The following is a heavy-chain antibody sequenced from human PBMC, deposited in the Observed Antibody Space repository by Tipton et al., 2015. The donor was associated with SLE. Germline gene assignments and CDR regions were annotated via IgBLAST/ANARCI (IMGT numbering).Heavy chain of an antibody. CDR3: ASLDSSSWYPGDY. CDR2: IFYSGST. Sequence: TLSLTCTVSGGSISTSDFYWGWIRQPPGKGLEWIGSIFYSGSTYYNPSLKSRVTISVDTSMNQFSLKLSSVTAADTAVYYCASLDSSSWYPGDYWGQGTLVTVSS. D-gene: IGHD6-13*01. V-gene: IGHV4-39*01. J-gene: IGHJ4*02. CDR1: GGSISTSDFY.